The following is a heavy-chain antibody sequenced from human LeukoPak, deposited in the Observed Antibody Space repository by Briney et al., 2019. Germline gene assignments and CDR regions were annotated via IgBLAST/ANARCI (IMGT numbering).Heavy chain of an antibody. J-gene: IGHJ4*02. V-gene: IGHV3-21*01. Sequence: GGSLRLSCAASGFTFSSSAMNWVRQAPGKGLEWVSSINNVASHIYYAHSVKGRFTISRDNAKNSLYLQMNSLRVEDTAVYYCAGWAYDSHWGQGTLVTVSS. CDR3: AGWAYDSH. CDR2: INNVASHI. CDR1: GFTFSSSA. D-gene: IGHD3-16*01.